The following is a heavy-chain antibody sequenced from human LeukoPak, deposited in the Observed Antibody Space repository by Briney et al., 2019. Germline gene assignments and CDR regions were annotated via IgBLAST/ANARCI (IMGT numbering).Heavy chain of an antibody. V-gene: IGHV1-69*05. J-gene: IGHJ3*02. CDR3: ARSPPRDSDAFDI. Sequence: SVKVSCKASGGTFSSYAISWVRQAPGQGLEWMGGIIPIFGTANYAQKFQGRVTMTSDTSTSTVYMELSSLRSEDTAVYYCARSPPRDSDAFDIWGQGTMVTVSS. CDR2: IIPIFGTA. D-gene: IGHD2-15*01. CDR1: GGTFSSYA.